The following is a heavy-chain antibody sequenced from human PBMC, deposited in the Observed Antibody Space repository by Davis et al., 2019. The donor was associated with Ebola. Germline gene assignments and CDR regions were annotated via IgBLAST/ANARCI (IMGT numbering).Heavy chain of an antibody. CDR3: ARDLDSSGYYFDY. J-gene: IGHJ4*02. CDR1: GYTFTSYA. CDR2: INAGNGNT. D-gene: IGHD3-22*01. Sequence: AASVKVSCKASGYTFTSYAMHWVRQAPGQRLEWMGWINAGNGNTKYSQKFQGRVTITRDTSASTAYMELSSLRSEDTAVYYCARDLDSSGYYFDYWGQGTLVTVSS. V-gene: IGHV1-3*01.